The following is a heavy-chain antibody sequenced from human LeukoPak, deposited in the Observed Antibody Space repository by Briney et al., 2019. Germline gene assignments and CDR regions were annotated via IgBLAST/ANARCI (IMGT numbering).Heavy chain of an antibody. CDR3: AREQQLVPNWFDP. D-gene: IGHD6-13*01. Sequence: GGSLRLSCTASGFTFGDYAMNWVRQAPGKGLEWVSYISSSSSTIYYADSVKGRFTISRDNAKNSLYLQMNSLRAEDTAVYYCAREQQLVPNWFDPWGQGTLVTVSS. CDR2: ISSSSSTI. CDR1: GFTFGDYA. J-gene: IGHJ5*02. V-gene: IGHV3-48*01.